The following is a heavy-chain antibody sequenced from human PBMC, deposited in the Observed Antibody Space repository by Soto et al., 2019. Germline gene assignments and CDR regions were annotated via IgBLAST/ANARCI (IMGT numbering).Heavy chain of an antibody. CDR2: IDGVGTGT. D-gene: IGHD1-1*01. V-gene: IGHV3-74*01. CDR3: TTVLEY. J-gene: IGHJ4*02. Sequence: EVQLVQSGGGSVQPGGSLRLSCAASGFTFTNYWMHWVRQVPGKGLVWVSRIDGVGTGTSYSDSVRGRFTISRDNAENTLYLQMNSVRAEDTAVYYCTTVLEYWGQGTLVTVSS. CDR1: GFTFTNYW.